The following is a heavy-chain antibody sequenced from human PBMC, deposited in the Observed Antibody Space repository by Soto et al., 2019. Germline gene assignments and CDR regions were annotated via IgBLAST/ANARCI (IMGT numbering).Heavy chain of an antibody. Sequence: VASVKVSCKASGYTFTSYDINWVRQATGQGLEWMGWMNPNSGNTGYAQKFQGRVTMTRNTSISTAYMELSSLRSEDTAVYYCARAGAYGSGSYYNAAFDIWGQGTMVTVSS. CDR3: ARAGAYGSGSYYNAAFDI. CDR1: GYTFTSYD. D-gene: IGHD3-10*01. V-gene: IGHV1-8*01. J-gene: IGHJ3*02. CDR2: MNPNSGNT.